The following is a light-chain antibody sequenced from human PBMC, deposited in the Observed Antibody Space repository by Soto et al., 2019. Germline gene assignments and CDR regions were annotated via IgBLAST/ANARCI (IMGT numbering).Light chain of an antibody. CDR3: QQYNVWPLT. CDR1: QSVSSN. V-gene: IGKV3-15*01. J-gene: IGKJ4*01. CDR2: VAS. Sequence: EIVMTQSPATLSVSPGERATLSCRSSQSVSSNLAWYQQKPGQTPKLLIYVASTRGNGIPARFSGSGSGTEFTLTISSLQSEDFAVYYCQQYNVWPLTFGGGTKVEFK.